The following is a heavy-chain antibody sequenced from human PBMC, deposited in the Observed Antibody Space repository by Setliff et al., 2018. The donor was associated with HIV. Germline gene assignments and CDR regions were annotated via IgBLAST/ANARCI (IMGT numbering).Heavy chain of an antibody. Sequence: ASVQVSCKASGYLFTGYYMHWVRQAPGQGLEWMGWINVNSGGTKYAQKFQGRFNITRDTSISTAYMEVSSLRSDDTAVYYCAREGSPIYYFDYWSQGTLVTVSS. V-gene: IGHV1-2*02. D-gene: IGHD3-10*01. CDR2: INVNSGGT. CDR1: GYLFTGYY. J-gene: IGHJ4*02. CDR3: AREGSPIYYFDY.